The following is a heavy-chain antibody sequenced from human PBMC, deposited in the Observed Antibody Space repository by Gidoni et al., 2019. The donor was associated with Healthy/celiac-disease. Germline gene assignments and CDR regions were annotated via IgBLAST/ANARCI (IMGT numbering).Heavy chain of an antibody. CDR1: GGTFSSYA. J-gene: IGHJ4*02. Sequence: QVQLVQSGAEVKQPGSSVKVSCKASGGTFSSYAISWVRQAPGQGLEWMGGIIPIFGTANYAQKFQGRVTITADESTSTAYMELSSLRSEDTAVYYCARDGCSGGSCYFDYWGQGTLVTVSS. D-gene: IGHD2-15*01. CDR2: IIPIFGTA. V-gene: IGHV1-69*01. CDR3: ARDGCSGGSCYFDY.